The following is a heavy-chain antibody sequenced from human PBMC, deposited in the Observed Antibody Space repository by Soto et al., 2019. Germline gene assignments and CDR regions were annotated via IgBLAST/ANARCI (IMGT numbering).Heavy chain of an antibody. CDR3: AKTESFNGYYNAFDS. Sequence: GGSLRLSCAASGFSFAGYAVAWVRQAPGRGLGWVSTVSGGGGSTYYADSVKGRFTISRDNSGNTVYLQMNSLNAGDTALYYCAKTESFNGYYNAFDSWGQGTRVTVSS. CDR1: GFSFAGYA. V-gene: IGHV3-23*01. J-gene: IGHJ4*02. CDR2: VSGGGGST. D-gene: IGHD3-9*01.